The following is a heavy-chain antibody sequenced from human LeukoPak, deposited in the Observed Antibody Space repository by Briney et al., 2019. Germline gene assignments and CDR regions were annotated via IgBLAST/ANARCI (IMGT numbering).Heavy chain of an antibody. D-gene: IGHD2-15*01. V-gene: IGHV3-9*03. Sequence: GRSLRLSCAASGFTFDDYAMHWVRPAPGEGLEWVSGISWNSGTIGYAGSVKGRFTISRDNAKNSLYLQMNSLRAEDMALYYCAKDVSLGYCSGGSCSAHFDHWGQGTLVTVSS. CDR2: ISWNSGTI. CDR3: AKDVSLGYCSGGSCSAHFDH. J-gene: IGHJ4*02. CDR1: GFTFDDYA.